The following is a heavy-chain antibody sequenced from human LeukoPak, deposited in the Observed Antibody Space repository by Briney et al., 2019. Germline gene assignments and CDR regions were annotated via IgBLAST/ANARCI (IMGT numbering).Heavy chain of an antibody. J-gene: IGHJ6*02. CDR2: ISSSSSYI. D-gene: IGHD4-11*01. CDR3: ARGFDYSRYYGMDV. Sequence: GGSLRLSCAASGFTFSSYSMNWVRQAPGKGLEWVSSISSSSSYIYYADSVKGRFTISRDNAKNSLYLQMNSLRAEDTAVYYCARGFDYSRYYGMDVWGQGTTVTVSS. CDR1: GFTFSSYS. V-gene: IGHV3-21*01.